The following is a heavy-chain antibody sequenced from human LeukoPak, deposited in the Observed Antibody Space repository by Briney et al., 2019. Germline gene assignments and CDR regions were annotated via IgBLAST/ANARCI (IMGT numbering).Heavy chain of an antibody. D-gene: IGHD5-12*01. CDR2: IKDGGSTT. V-gene: IGHV3-74*01. J-gene: IGHJ4*02. CDR3: TTIRPGY. CDR1: RFTFSSYW. Sequence: GGSLRLSCAASRFTFSSYWIHWVRQVPGKSLVWVSRIKDGGSTTDYADSVKGRFTISRDDAKNTLYLQMNSLRAEDTAVYYCTTIRPGYWGQGTLVTVSS.